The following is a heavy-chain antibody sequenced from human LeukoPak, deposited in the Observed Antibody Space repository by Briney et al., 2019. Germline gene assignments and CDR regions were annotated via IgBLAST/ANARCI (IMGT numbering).Heavy chain of an antibody. D-gene: IGHD3-10*01. Sequence: GESLKISCRASGYSFTSYWIGWVRQMPGKGLEWMGIIYPGDSDTRYSPSFQGQVTISADKSISTAYLQWSSLKASDTAMYYCARHLPLGPGDASPPDYWGQGTLVTVSS. V-gene: IGHV5-51*01. CDR3: ARHLPLGPGDASPPDY. J-gene: IGHJ4*02. CDR2: IYPGDSDT. CDR1: GYSFTSYW.